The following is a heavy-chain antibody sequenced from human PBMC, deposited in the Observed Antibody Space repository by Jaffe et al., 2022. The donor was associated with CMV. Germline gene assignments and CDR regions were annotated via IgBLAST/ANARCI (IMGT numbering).Heavy chain of an antibody. CDR3: ARPDCSSTSCYNPDYYYYYGMDV. Sequence: EVQLVESGGGLVKPGGSLRLSCAASGFTFSSYSMNWVRQAPGKGLEWVSSISSSSSYIYYADSVKGRFTISRDNAKNSLYLQMNSLRAEDTAVYYCARPDCSSTSCYNPDYYYYYGMDVWGQGTTVTVSS. D-gene: IGHD2-2*02. J-gene: IGHJ6*02. V-gene: IGHV3-21*01. CDR2: ISSSSSYI. CDR1: GFTFSSYS.